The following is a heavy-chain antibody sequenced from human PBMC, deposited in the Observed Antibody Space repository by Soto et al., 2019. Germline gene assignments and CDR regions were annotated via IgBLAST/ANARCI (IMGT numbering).Heavy chain of an antibody. CDR2: IYYSGST. CDR3: ATSNWFDP. Sequence: QLQLQESGPGLVKPSETLSLTCTVSGGSISSRGYYWGWIRQPPGKGLEWIGTIYYSGSTYYNPSLKGRVTISVDTSKNQFSLKLSSVTAADTAVYYCATSNWFDPWGQGTLVTVSS. CDR1: GGSISSRGYY. V-gene: IGHV4-39*01. J-gene: IGHJ5*02.